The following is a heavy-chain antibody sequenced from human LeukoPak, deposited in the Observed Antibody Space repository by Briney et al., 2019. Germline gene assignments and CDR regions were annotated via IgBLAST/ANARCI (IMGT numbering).Heavy chain of an antibody. CDR3: AKTASEYYFHY. J-gene: IGHJ4*02. V-gene: IGHV1-69*04. CDR1: GGTFISYA. D-gene: IGHD2-21*02. Sequence: SVKVSCKASGGTFISYAISWVRQAPGQGLEWMGRIIPIFGIANYAQKFQGRVTITADKSTSTAYMELSSLRSEDTAVYYCAKTASEYYFHYWGQGTLVTVSS. CDR2: IIPIFGIA.